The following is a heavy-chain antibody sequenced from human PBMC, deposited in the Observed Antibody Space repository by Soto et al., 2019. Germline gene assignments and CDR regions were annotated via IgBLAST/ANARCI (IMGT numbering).Heavy chain of an antibody. CDR1: GGTFSSYA. V-gene: IGHV1-69*06. D-gene: IGHD3-22*01. J-gene: IGHJ4*02. CDR3: ARDPAPCYDSSGYHPLYFDY. CDR2: IIPIFGTA. Sequence: QVQLVQSGAEVKKPGSSVKVSCKASGGTFSSYAISWVRQAPGQGLEWMGGIIPIFGTANYAQKFQGRDTITADKSTSTAYMELSSLRSEDTAVYYCARDPAPCYDSSGYHPLYFDYWGQGTLVTVSS.